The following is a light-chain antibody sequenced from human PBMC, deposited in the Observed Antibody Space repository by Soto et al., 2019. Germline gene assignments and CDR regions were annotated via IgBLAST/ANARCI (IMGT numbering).Light chain of an antibody. CDR1: QSLLHSNGYNY. J-gene: IGKJ1*01. CDR3: MQSLHTPCT. Sequence: DIVMTQSPLSLPVTPGEPASISCRSSQSLLHSNGYNYLDWYLQKPGQSPQLLIYLGSNRASGVPDRFSGSRAATDFTLKISRVEAEDVGAASSMQSLHTPCTFLQGSK. V-gene: IGKV2-28*01. CDR2: LGS.